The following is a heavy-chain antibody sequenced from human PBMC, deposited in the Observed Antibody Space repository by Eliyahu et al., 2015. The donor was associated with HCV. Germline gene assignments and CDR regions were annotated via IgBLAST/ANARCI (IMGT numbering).Heavy chain of an antibody. J-gene: IGHJ4*02. CDR2: TYSGGRT. Sequence: EAQLVEAGGGLIQPGGSLRXSCAASGFXVLSNYXSWVRQAPGRGLEWVSVTYSGGRTLYADSVKGRFSISRDNLKNTVYLLMNSLRVEDTAIYYCARDILGTVGVTRLDYWGQGALVTVST. V-gene: IGHV3-53*01. CDR1: GFXVLSNY. CDR3: ARDILGTVGVTRLDY. D-gene: IGHD1-26*01.